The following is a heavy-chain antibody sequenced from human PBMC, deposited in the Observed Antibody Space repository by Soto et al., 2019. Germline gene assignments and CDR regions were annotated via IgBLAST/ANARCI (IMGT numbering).Heavy chain of an antibody. J-gene: IGHJ5*02. Sequence: QVQLVESGGGVVQPGRSLRLSCAASGFTFSSYAMHWVRQAPGKGLEWVAVISYDGSNKYYADSVKGRFTISRDNSKNTLYLQMNRLRAEDTAVYYCARDPYRKAGAGRTDRCDPWGQGTLVPVSS. CDR1: GFTFSSYA. V-gene: IGHV3-30-3*01. CDR3: ARDPYRKAGAGRTDRCDP. CDR2: ISYDGSNK. D-gene: IGHD6-19*01.